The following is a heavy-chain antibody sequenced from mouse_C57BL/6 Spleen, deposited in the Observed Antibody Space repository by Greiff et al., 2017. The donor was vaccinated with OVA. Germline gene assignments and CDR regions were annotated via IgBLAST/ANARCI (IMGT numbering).Heavy chain of an antibody. J-gene: IGHJ3*01. CDR2: VNPNNGGT. CDR3: ARRGLHYDYDGGFAY. Sequence: EVQLQQSGPELVKPGASVKIPCKASGYTFTDYNMDWVKQSHGKSLEWIGDVNPNNGGTIYNQKFKGKATLTVDKSSSTAYMELRSLTSEDTAVYYCARRGLHYDYDGGFAYWGQGTLVTVSA. V-gene: IGHV1-18*01. D-gene: IGHD2-4*01. CDR1: GYTFTDYN.